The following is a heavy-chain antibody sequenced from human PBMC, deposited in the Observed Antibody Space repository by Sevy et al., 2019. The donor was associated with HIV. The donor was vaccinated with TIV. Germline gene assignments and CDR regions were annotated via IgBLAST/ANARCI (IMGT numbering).Heavy chain of an antibody. V-gene: IGHV3-30-3*01. D-gene: IGHD3-10*01. CDR3: AREHTYYYGSGNHNGMDV. CDR1: GFTFSSYA. J-gene: IGHJ6*02. CDR2: ISYDGSNK. Sequence: GGSLRLSCAASGFTFSSYAMHWVRQAPGKGLEWVAVISYDGSNKYYADSVKGRFTISRDNSKNTLYLQMNSLRAEDTAVYYCAREHTYYYGSGNHNGMDVWGQGTTVTVSS.